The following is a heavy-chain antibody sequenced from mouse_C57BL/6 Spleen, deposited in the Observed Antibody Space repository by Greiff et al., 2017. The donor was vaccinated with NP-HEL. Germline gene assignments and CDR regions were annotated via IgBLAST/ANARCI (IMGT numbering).Heavy chain of an antibody. J-gene: IGHJ3*01. CDR1: GFTFSDYG. D-gene: IGHD1-1*01. CDR3: AQNYYGSGAY. V-gene: IGHV5-17*01. Sequence: EVNVVESGGGLVKPGGSLKLSCAASGFTFSDYGMHWVRQAPEKGLEWVAYISSGSSTIYYADTVKGRFTISRDNAKNTLFLQMTSLRSEDTAMYYCAQNYYGSGAYWGQGTLVTVSA. CDR2: ISSGSSTI.